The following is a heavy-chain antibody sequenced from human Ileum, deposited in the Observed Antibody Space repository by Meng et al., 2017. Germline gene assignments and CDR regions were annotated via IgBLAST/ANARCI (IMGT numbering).Heavy chain of an antibody. Sequence: QVQLQESGPGRVRPSGTLSLTCAVSSGSIRSNTYWSWVRQPPGKGLEWIGQISHSGSAYYNPSLKSRVTMSVDKSKSQFSLMLTSVTAADTAIYYCARHGGYSQDFWGQGTLVTVSS. CDR3: ARHGGYSQDF. D-gene: IGHD4-23*01. CDR1: SGSIRSNTY. J-gene: IGHJ4*02. V-gene: IGHV4-4*02. CDR2: ISHSGSA.